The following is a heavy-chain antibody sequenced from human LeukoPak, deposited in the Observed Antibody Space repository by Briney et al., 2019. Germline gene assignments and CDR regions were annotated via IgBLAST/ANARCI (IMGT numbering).Heavy chain of an antibody. CDR2: IYYSGST. CDR1: GGSISSYY. Sequence: SETLSLTCTVSGGSISSYYWSWIRQPPGKGLEWIGYIYYSGSTNYNPSLKSRVTISVDTSKNQFSLKLGSVTAADTAVYYCAREDYYDSSGYPIWGQGTLVTVSS. CDR3: AREDYYDSSGYPI. V-gene: IGHV4-59*01. J-gene: IGHJ4*02. D-gene: IGHD3-22*01.